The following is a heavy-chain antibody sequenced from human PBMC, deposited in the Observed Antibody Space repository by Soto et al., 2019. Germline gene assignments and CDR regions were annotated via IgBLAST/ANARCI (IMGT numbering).Heavy chain of an antibody. J-gene: IGHJ4*02. D-gene: IGHD2-15*01. Sequence: SETLSLTCTVSGGSICSGGYYWSWISQHPGKGLEWIGYIYYSGSTYYNPSLKSRVTISVDTSKNQFSLKLSSVTAADTAVYYCARRLQDISLFDYWGQGTLVTVSS. V-gene: IGHV4-31*03. CDR3: ARRLQDISLFDY. CDR2: IYYSGST. CDR1: GGSICSGGYY.